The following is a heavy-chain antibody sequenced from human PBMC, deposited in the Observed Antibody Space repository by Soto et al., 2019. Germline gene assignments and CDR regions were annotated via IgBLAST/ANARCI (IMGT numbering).Heavy chain of an antibody. CDR2: IWYDGSNK. D-gene: IGHD3-16*01. Sequence: QVQLVESGGGVVQPGRSLRLSCAASGFTFSSYGMHWVRQAPGKGLEWVAVIWYDGSNKYYADSVKGRFTISRDNSKNTLYLQMNGLRAEDTAVYYCARDLFGARYYGMDVWGQGTTVTVSS. CDR1: GFTFSSYG. V-gene: IGHV3-33*01. CDR3: ARDLFGARYYGMDV. J-gene: IGHJ6*02.